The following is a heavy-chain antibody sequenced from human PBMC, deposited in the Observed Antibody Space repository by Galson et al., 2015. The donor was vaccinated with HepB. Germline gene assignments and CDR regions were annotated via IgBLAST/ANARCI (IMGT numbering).Heavy chain of an antibody. Sequence: SLRLSCATSGFTFSSSRMNWVRQAPGKALEWVANIEEDGEGTNYVDSVKGRFTISRDNAKNSLYLQMNSLRAEDTAVYYCARGMEVAGTNSDYWGQGTLVTVSS. V-gene: IGHV3-7*04. CDR3: ARGMEVAGTNSDY. D-gene: IGHD6-19*01. J-gene: IGHJ4*02. CDR2: IEEDGEGT. CDR1: GFTFSSSR.